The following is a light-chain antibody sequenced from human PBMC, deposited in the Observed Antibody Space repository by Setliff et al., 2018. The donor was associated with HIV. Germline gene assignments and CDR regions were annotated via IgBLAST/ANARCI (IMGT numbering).Light chain of an antibody. J-gene: IGLJ2*01. CDR3: SSYTTTNSVV. Sequence: QSALAQPASVSGSPGQSITISCTGTSSDIGNYKFVSWYQQHPGKAPELFIYEVSNRPSGVSNRFSGSKSGNTASLTISGLLADDEADYYCSSYTTTNSVVFGGGTKVTVL. V-gene: IGLV2-14*01. CDR1: SSDIGNYKF. CDR2: EVS.